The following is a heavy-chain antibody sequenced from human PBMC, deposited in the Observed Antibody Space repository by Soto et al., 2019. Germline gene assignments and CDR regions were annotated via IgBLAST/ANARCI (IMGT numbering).Heavy chain of an antibody. CDR1: GFTFSDYY. D-gene: IGHD1-7*01. Sequence: PGGSLRLSCAASGFTFSDYYMSWIRQAPGKGLEWVSYISSSGSTICYADSVKGRFTISRDNAKNSLYLQMNSLRAEDTAVYYCARGEGNWNYPRFDPWGQGTLVTVSS. J-gene: IGHJ5*02. CDR2: ISSSGSTI. CDR3: ARGEGNWNYPRFDP. V-gene: IGHV3-11*01.